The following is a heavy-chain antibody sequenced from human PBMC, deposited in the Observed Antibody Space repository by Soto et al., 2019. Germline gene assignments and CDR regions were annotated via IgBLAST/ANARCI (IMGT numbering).Heavy chain of an antibody. CDR3: ARDDRSVSGVVTLDH. CDR2: TNEGSGNT. V-gene: IGHV1-3*01. CDR1: GYSFKNYA. D-gene: IGHD3-3*01. Sequence: ASVKVSCKATGYSFKNYAGHWVRQAPGQRLEWMGFTNEGSGNTRFSQKFQGRISITRDTSASTVYLDLSSLTSEDTAIYYCARDDRSVSGVVTLDHWGPGTLVTVSS. J-gene: IGHJ4*02.